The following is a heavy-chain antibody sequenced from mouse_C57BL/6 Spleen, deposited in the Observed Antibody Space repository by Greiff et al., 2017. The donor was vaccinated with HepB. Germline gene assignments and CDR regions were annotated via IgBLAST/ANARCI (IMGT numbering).Heavy chain of an antibody. Sequence: VKLQESGAELVRPGASVTLSCKASGYTFTDYEMHWVKQTPVHGLEWIGAIDPETGGTAYNQKFKGKAILTADKSSSTAYMELRSLTSEDSAVYYCTRSVTTGGPFDYWGQGTTLTVSS. D-gene: IGHD2-2*01. V-gene: IGHV1-15*01. CDR3: TRSVTTGGPFDY. CDR2: IDPETGGT. J-gene: IGHJ2*01. CDR1: GYTFTDYE.